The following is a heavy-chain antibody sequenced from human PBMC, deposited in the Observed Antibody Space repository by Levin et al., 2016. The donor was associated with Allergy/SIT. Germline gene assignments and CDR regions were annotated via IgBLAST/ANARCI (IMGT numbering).Heavy chain of an antibody. V-gene: IGHV3-30*18. D-gene: IGHD3-10*01. Sequence: VRQAPGKGLEWVAVISYDGSNKYYADSVKGRFTISRDNSKNTLYLQMNSLRAEDTAVYYCAKGGYYYGSGSLDVWGQGTTVTVSS. CDR2: ISYDGSNK. CDR3: AKGGYYYGSGSLDV. J-gene: IGHJ6*02.